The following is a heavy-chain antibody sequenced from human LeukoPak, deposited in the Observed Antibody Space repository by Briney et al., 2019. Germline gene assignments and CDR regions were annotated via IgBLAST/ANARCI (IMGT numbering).Heavy chain of an antibody. D-gene: IGHD4-17*01. CDR1: GFTLSSFS. Sequence: PGGSLRLSCAAYGFTLSSFSMNSVRQAPGKGLEWVSYISFGSSSIHYADSVKGRFTISRDNAKNSLYLQMNSLRDEDTAVYYCARVNNYGVDPWGQGTLVTVSS. CDR3: ARVNNYGVDP. V-gene: IGHV3-48*02. J-gene: IGHJ5*02. CDR2: ISFGSSSI.